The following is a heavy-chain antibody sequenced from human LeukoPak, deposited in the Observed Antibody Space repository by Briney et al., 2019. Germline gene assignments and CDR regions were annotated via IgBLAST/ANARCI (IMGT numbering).Heavy chain of an antibody. V-gene: IGHV3-23*01. CDR2: ISGSGGST. CDR1: GFTFSSYA. J-gene: IGHJ4*02. D-gene: IGHD1-26*01. CDR3: ASALGSVGATKDY. Sequence: GGSLRLSCAASGFTFSSYAMSWVRQAPGKGLEWVSAISGSGGSTYYADSVKGRFTISRDNSKNTLYLQMNSLRAEDTAVYYCASALGSVGATKDYWGQGTLVTVSS.